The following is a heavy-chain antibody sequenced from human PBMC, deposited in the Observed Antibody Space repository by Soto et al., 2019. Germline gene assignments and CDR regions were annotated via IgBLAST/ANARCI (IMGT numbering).Heavy chain of an antibody. CDR2: IYHSGTT. V-gene: IGHV4-4*02. CDR3: PRAGPWVPYYYDSSPYTFENWFDP. Sequence: SETLSLTCVVSGGSISSSNWWSWVRQPPGKGLEWIGEIYHSGTTNYSPSLKSRATLSADMSKNHFSLTLTSVTAADTAVYYCPRAGPWVPYYYDSSPYTFENWFDPWGQGTLVTVSS. D-gene: IGHD3-22*01. CDR1: GGSISSSNW. J-gene: IGHJ5*02.